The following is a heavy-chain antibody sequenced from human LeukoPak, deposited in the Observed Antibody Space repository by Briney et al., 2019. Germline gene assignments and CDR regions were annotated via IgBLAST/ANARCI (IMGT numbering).Heavy chain of an antibody. CDR2: IHYSGST. V-gene: IGHV4-59*11. Sequence: SETLSLTCTVSGGSMRGQYWSWMPQAPGKGLEWIGYIHYSGSTNYNPSLKSRVTISIDTSKNQFSLNLNSVTAADTAVYKCARSDEYGSGSDSTTPFDAFDLWGQGRMVIVSS. J-gene: IGHJ3*01. D-gene: IGHD3-10*01. CDR1: GGSMRGQY. CDR3: ARSDEYGSGSDSTTPFDAFDL.